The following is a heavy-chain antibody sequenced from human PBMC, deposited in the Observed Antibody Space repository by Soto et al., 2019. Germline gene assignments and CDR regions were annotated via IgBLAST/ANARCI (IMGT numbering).Heavy chain of an antibody. J-gene: IGHJ4*02. CDR3: ARGGGQWLVNFDY. CDR1: GGSISSYY. V-gene: IGHV4-59*01. D-gene: IGHD6-19*01. Sequence: SEPLSLTCTVSGGSISSYYWSWIRQPPGKGLEWIGYIYYSGSTNYSPSLKSRVTISVDTSKNQFSLKLSSVTAADTAVYYCARGGGQWLVNFDYWGQGTLVTVSS. CDR2: IYYSGST.